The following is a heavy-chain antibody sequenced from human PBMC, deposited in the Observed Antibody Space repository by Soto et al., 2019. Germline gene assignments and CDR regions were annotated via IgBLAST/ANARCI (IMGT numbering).Heavy chain of an antibody. CDR1: GFTFDDYA. V-gene: IGHV3-9*01. CDR2: IAWDSNKK. D-gene: IGHD2-21*01. Sequence: ELQMVESGGGLVQPGRSLRLSCAASGFTFDDYAMHWVRQAPGKGLEWVSGIAWDSNKKHYADSVKGRFTISRDNANNSLYLQMDSLRPEDTAFYYCAKANCFSLSLQGDWFDPWGQGTLVTVSS. J-gene: IGHJ5*02. CDR3: AKANCFSLSLQGDWFDP.